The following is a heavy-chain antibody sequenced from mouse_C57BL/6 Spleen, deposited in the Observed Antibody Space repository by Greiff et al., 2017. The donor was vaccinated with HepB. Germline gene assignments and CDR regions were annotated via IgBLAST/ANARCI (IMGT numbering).Heavy chain of an antibody. CDR2: ISDGGSYT. CDR1: GFTFSSYA. V-gene: IGHV5-4*03. D-gene: IGHD2-1*01. Sequence: EVKLMESGGGLVKPGGSLKLSCAASGFTFSSYAMSWVRQTPEKRLAWVATISDGGSYTYYPDNVKGRFTISRDNAKNNLYLQMSHLKSEDTAMYYCARPYGNYPFAYWGQGTLVTVSA. J-gene: IGHJ3*01. CDR3: ARPYGNYPFAY.